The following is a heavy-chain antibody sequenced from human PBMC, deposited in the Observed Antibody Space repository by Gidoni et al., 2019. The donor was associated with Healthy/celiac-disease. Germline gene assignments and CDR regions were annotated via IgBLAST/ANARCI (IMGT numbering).Heavy chain of an antibody. Sequence: EVQLVASGGGLVQSGGSLRLSCAASGFTFSHYWMSWVRQAPGKGLEWVANIKQEGSEKYYVDSVRGRFTISRDNAKNSLYLQMNSLRAEDTAVYYCAREADYYGSGSPLDYWGQGTLVTVSS. CDR3: AREADYYGSGSPLDY. CDR2: IKQEGSEK. J-gene: IGHJ4*02. V-gene: IGHV3-7*01. CDR1: GFTFSHYW. D-gene: IGHD3-10*01.